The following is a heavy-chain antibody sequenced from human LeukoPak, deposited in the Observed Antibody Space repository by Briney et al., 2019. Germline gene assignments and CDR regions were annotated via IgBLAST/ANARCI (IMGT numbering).Heavy chain of an antibody. CDR1: GGTFSSYA. D-gene: IGHD5-18*01. Sequence: SVKVSCKASGGTFSSYAISWVRQAPGQGLEWMGGIIPIFGTANYAQKFQGRVTITADESTSTAYMELSSLRSEDTAVYYCARGGVDSYGYPYWFDPWGQGTLVTVSS. J-gene: IGHJ5*02. CDR2: IIPIFGTA. CDR3: ARGGVDSYGYPYWFDP. V-gene: IGHV1-69*13.